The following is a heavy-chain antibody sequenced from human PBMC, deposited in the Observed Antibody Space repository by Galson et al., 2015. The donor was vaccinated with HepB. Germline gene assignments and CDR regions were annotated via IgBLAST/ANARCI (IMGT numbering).Heavy chain of an antibody. CDR2: ISYDGNNK. CDR3: ARGNDSSWLNYFDY. J-gene: IGHJ4*02. D-gene: IGHD6-13*01. CDR1: GFTFSSSA. Sequence: SLRLSCAASGFTFSSSAMNWVRQAPGKGLEWVTVISYDGNNKYYTDSVKGRFTISRDNSKNTLYLQMNSLRDEDAAVYYCARGNDSSWLNYFDYWGPGTLVTVSS. V-gene: IGHV3-30*04.